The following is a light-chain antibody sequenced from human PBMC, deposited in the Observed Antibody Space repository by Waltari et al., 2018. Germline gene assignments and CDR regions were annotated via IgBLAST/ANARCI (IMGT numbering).Light chain of an antibody. CDR1: SSAFGGYNY. V-gene: IGLV2-8*01. J-gene: IGLJ3*02. Sequence: QSALTQPPSASGSPGQSVPISCTGTSSAFGGYNYVSWYQRHPGKAPKLMIYEVNKRPSGVPDRFSGSKSGNTASLTVSGLQAEDEAEYSCSSYAGSNNWVFGGGTKLTVL. CDR3: SSYAGSNNWV. CDR2: EVN.